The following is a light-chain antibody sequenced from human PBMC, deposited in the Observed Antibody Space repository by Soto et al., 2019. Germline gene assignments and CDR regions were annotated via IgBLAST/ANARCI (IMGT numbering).Light chain of an antibody. Sequence: DIQITQSPSTLSASVGDRVTITCRASQSISSWLAWYQQKPGKAPKLLIYDASSLESGVPSRFSGSGSGTEVTPIISRLEHEDNAVSYCQQYGSSPQTFGQGTKVDIK. J-gene: IGKJ1*01. CDR2: DAS. CDR3: QQYGSSPQT. V-gene: IGKV1-5*01. CDR1: QSISSW.